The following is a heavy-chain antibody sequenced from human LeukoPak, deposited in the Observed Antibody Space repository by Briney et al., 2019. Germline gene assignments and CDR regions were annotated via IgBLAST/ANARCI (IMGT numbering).Heavy chain of an antibody. D-gene: IGHD3-10*01. CDR3: ARAILWFGEWEDY. J-gene: IGHJ4*02. Sequence: GASVKVSCKASGYTFTGHYMHWVRQAPGRGLEWMGRINPNSGGTNYAQKFQGRVTMTRDTSISTAYMELSRLRSDDTAVYYCARAILWFGEWEDYWGQGTLVTVSS. V-gene: IGHV1-2*06. CDR2: INPNSGGT. CDR1: GYTFTGHY.